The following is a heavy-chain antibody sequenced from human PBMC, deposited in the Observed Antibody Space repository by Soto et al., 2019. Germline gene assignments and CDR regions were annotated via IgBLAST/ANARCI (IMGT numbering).Heavy chain of an antibody. CDR2: IRSKAYGGTT. CDR3: TRHGSGSYSHPISYYMDV. V-gene: IGHV3-49*03. D-gene: IGHD3-10*01. CDR1: GFTFGDYA. J-gene: IGHJ6*03. Sequence: GGSLRLSCTASGFTFGDYAMSWFRQAPGKGLEWVGFIRSKAYGGTTEYAASVKGRFTISRDDSKSIAYLQMNSLKTEDTAVYYCTRHGSGSYSHPISYYMDVWGKGTTVTVSS.